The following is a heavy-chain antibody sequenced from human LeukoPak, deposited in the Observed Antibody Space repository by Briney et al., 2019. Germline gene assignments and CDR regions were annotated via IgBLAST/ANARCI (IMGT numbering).Heavy chain of an antibody. Sequence: SVKVSCKASGGTFSSYAISWVRQAPGQGLEWMGGIIPIFGTANYAQKFQGRVTITADKSTSTAYMELSSLRSEDTAVYYCARDRVMVRGVIRPNWFYPWGQGTLVTVSS. D-gene: IGHD3-10*01. J-gene: IGHJ5*02. CDR2: IIPIFGTA. CDR1: GGTFSSYA. V-gene: IGHV1-69*06. CDR3: ARDRVMVRGVIRPNWFYP.